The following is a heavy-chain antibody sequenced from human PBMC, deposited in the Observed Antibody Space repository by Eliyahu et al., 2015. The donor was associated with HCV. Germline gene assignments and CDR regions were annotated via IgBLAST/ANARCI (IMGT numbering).Heavy chain of an antibody. CDR3: AKDPHYYDSSGYYRYYYYMDV. Sequence: EVQLLESGGGLVQPGGSLRLSCAASGFTFSSYAMXWVRQAPGKGVGWVSAISGSGGSTYYADSVKGRFTISRDNSKNTLYLQMNSLRAEDTAVYYCAKDPHYYDSSGYYRYYYYMDVWGKGTTVTVSS. D-gene: IGHD3-22*01. CDR1: GFTFSSYA. V-gene: IGHV3-23*01. J-gene: IGHJ6*03. CDR2: ISGSGGST.